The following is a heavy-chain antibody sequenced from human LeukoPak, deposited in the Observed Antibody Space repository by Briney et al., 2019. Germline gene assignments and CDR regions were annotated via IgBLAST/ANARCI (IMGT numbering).Heavy chain of an antibody. D-gene: IGHD5-18*01. V-gene: IGHV5-51*01. CDR2: IYPGDSDT. CDR3: AIPQAPVDTAMVDDAFDI. J-gene: IGHJ3*02. Sequence: GESLKISCKGSGYSFTSYWIGWVRQMPGKGLEWMGIIYPGDSDTRYSPSFQGQVTISADKSISTAYLQWSSLKASDTAMYYCAIPQAPVDTAMVDDAFDIWGQGTMVTVSS. CDR1: GYSFTSYW.